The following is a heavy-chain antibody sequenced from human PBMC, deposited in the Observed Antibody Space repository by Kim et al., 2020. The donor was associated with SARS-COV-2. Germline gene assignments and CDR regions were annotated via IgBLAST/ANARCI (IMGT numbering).Heavy chain of an antibody. CDR2: GTA. Sequence: GTADYNPSLKSRVTISIDRFNNQFSQTMGPVTVADTAVYYCARLRTSAGLSDSWGPGILVSVSS. CDR3: ARLRTSAGLSDS. V-gene: IGHV4-39*01. D-gene: IGHD6-13*01. J-gene: IGHJ4*02.